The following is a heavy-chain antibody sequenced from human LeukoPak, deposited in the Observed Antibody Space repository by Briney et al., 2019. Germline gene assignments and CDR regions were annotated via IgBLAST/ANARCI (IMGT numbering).Heavy chain of an antibody. CDR3: ARGYYDSSGYYTRIEYFQH. CDR2: IIPIFGTA. J-gene: IGHJ1*01. Sequence: RASVKVSCKASGGTFSSYAISWVRQAPGQGLEWMGGIIPIFGTANYAQKFQGRVTITADESTSTAYMELSSLRSEDTAVYYCARGYYDSSGYYTRIEYFQHWGQGTLVTVSS. D-gene: IGHD3-22*01. V-gene: IGHV1-69*13. CDR1: GGTFSSYA.